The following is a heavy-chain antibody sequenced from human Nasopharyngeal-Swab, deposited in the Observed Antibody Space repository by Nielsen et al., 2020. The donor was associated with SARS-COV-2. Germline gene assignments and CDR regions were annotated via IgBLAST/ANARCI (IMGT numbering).Heavy chain of an antibody. CDR1: GFTFSSYC. V-gene: IGHV3-74*01. CDR3: ARVDVHDAFDI. J-gene: IGHJ3*02. D-gene: IGHD3-16*01. Sequence: GGSLRLSCAASGFTFSSYCMHWVRQAPGEGLVWVSRMNSDGSRTNYADSVKGRFTISRDNAKKMLYLQMNSLRAEDTAVYYCARVDVHDAFDIWGQGTMVTVSS. CDR2: MNSDGSRT.